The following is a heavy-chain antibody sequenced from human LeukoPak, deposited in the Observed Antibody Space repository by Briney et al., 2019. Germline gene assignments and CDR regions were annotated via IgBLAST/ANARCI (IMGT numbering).Heavy chain of an antibody. Sequence: ASVKVSCKVSGYTLTELSMHWVRQAPGKGLEWMGGFDPEDGETIYAQKFQGRVTMTRDTSTSTVYMELSSLRSEDTAVYYCARDGYGSGSYYKLDNDYWGQGTLVTVSS. CDR3: ARDGYGSGSYYKLDNDY. J-gene: IGHJ4*02. V-gene: IGHV1-24*01. D-gene: IGHD3-10*01. CDR1: GYTLTELS. CDR2: FDPEDGET.